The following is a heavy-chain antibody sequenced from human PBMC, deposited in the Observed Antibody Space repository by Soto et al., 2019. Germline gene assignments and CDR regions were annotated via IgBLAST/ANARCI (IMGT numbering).Heavy chain of an antibody. D-gene: IGHD2-2*01. CDR2: ISYDGSNK. J-gene: IGHJ6*02. V-gene: IGHV3-30*18. CDR1: GFTFSSYG. Sequence: GGSLRLSCAASGFTFSSYGMHWVRQAPGKGLEWVAVISYDGSNKYYADSVKGRFTISRDNSKNTLYLQMNSLRAEDTAVYYCAKGDCSSTSCYYYYGMDVWGQGTTVTVSS. CDR3: AKGDCSSTSCYYYYGMDV.